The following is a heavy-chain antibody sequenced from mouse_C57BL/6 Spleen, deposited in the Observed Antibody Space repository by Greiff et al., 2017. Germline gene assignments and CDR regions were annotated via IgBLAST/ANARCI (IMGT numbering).Heavy chain of an antibody. Sequence: QVQLQQPGAELVMPGASVKLSCKASGYTFTSYWMHWVKQRPGQGLEWIGEIDPSDSYTNYNQKFKGKSTLTVDKSSSTAYMQLSSLTSEDSAVYYCASFYTSWYFYVWGTGTTVTVSS. CDR2: IDPSDSYT. J-gene: IGHJ1*03. V-gene: IGHV1-69*01. CDR3: ASFYTSWYFYV. CDR1: GYTFTSYW. D-gene: IGHD1-1*01.